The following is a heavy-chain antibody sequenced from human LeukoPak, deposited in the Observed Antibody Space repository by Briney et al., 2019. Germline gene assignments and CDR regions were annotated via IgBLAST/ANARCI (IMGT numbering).Heavy chain of an antibody. CDR2: MNPNSGNT. CDR3: ARAHYYDSSGYPRDY. Sequence: ASVKVSCKASGYTFTSYDINWVRQATGQGLEWMGWMNPNSGNTGYAQKFQGRVTITRNTSISTAYMELSSLRSDDTAVYYCARAHYYDSSGYPRDYWGQGTLVTVSS. CDR1: GYTFTSYD. V-gene: IGHV1-8*03. D-gene: IGHD3-22*01. J-gene: IGHJ4*02.